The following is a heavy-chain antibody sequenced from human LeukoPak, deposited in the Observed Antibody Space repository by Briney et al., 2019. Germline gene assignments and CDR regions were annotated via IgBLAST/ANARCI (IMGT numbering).Heavy chain of an antibody. CDR1: GYTFTDYY. CDR2: MNPNSGGT. Sequence: ASVKVSCKASGYTFTDYYMHWVRQAPGQGLEWMGWMNPNSGGTNYTQKFQGRVTMTRDTSINTAYMELSRLKSDDTAVYYCATSSGYSHTWGAFDYWGQGALVTVSS. CDR3: ATSSGYSHTWGAFDY. V-gene: IGHV1-2*02. D-gene: IGHD5-18*01. J-gene: IGHJ4*02.